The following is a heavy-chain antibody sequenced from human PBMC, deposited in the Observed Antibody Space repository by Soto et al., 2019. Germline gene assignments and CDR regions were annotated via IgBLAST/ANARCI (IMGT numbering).Heavy chain of an antibody. D-gene: IGHD4-17*01. V-gene: IGHV4-31*03. CDR1: GGSISSGGYY. CDR2: IYYSGST. J-gene: IGHJ3*02. Sequence: SETLSLTCTVSGGSISSGGYYWSWIRQHPGKGLEWIGYIYYSGSTYYNPSLKSRVTISVDTSKNQFSLKLSSVTAADTAVYYCAREFGGDYGDSGGAFDIWGQGTMVTVSS. CDR3: AREFGGDYGDSGGAFDI.